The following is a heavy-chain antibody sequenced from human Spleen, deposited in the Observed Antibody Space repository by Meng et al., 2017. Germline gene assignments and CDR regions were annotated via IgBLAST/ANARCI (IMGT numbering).Heavy chain of an antibody. D-gene: IGHD6-25*01. Sequence: GGSLRLSCAASGFTFSSYAIHWVRQAPGKGLEWVAVISYDGSNKYYADSVKGRFTISRDNSKNTLYLQMNSLRAEDTAVYYCARSGLAYFDYWGQGKLVTVSS. CDR2: ISYDGSNK. CDR1: GFTFSSYA. J-gene: IGHJ4*02. CDR3: ARSGLAYFDY. V-gene: IGHV3-30*04.